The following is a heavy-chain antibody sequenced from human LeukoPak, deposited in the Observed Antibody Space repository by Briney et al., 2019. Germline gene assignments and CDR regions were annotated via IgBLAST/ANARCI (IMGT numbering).Heavy chain of an antibody. CDR2: IIPIFGTA. D-gene: IGHD3-10*01. Sequence: SVKVSCKASGGTFSSYAISWVRQAPGQGLEWMGRIIPIFGTANYAQKFQGRVTITTDESTSTAYMELSSLRSEDTAVYYCARFLWFGLPDAFDIWGQGTMVTVSS. J-gene: IGHJ3*02. V-gene: IGHV1-69*05. CDR1: GGTFSSYA. CDR3: ARFLWFGLPDAFDI.